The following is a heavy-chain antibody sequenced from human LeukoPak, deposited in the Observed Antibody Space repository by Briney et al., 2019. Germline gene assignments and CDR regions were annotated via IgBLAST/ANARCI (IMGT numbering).Heavy chain of an antibody. CDR3: ARDSHPRYYYDSSGHNWFDP. V-gene: IGHV3-21*01. CDR2: ISSSSSYI. Sequence: GGSLRLSCAASGFTFSSYSMSWVRQAPGKGLEWVSSISSSSSYIYYADSVKGRFTISRDNAKNSLYLQMNSLRAEDTAVYYCARDSHPRYYYDSSGHNWFDPWGQGTLVTVSS. J-gene: IGHJ5*02. CDR1: GFTFSSYS. D-gene: IGHD3-22*01.